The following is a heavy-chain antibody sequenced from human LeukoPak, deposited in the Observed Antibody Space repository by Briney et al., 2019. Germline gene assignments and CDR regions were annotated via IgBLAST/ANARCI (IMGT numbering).Heavy chain of an antibody. CDR3: ARGSTFGGIIVGFDY. J-gene: IGHJ4*02. D-gene: IGHD3-16*02. Sequence: SETLSLTCSVSAGSISSYYWSLIRQPPGKGLEWVGYIYYSGSTNYNPSLKSRVTISVDTSKNQFSLKLSSVTAADTAVYYCARGSTFGGIIVGFDYWCQGTLVTVSS. CDR1: AGSISSYY. V-gene: IGHV4-59*01. CDR2: IYYSGST.